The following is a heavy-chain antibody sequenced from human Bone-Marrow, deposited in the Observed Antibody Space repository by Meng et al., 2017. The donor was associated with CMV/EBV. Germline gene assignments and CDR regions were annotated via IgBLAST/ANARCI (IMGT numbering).Heavy chain of an antibody. J-gene: IGHJ4*02. CDR1: GFTFSSYG. CDR2: IRYDGSNK. CDR3: AKEPVNY. V-gene: IGHV3-30*02. Sequence: GESLKISCAASGFTFSSYGMHWVRQAPGKGLEWVAFIRYDGSNKYYADSVKGRFTISRDNSKNTLYLQMNSLRAEDTAVYYCAKEPVNYWGQGTLVTASS. D-gene: IGHD4-11*01.